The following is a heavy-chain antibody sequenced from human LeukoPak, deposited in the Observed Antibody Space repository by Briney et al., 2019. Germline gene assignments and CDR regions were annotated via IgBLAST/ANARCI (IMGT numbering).Heavy chain of an antibody. CDR3: ARGGQWEPLDY. CDR2: INHSGST. D-gene: IGHD1-26*01. Sequence: NSSETLSLTCAVYGGSFSGYYWSWIRQPPGKGLEWIGEINHSGSTNYNPSLKSRVTISVDTSKNQFSLKLSSVTAADTAVYYCARGGQWEPLDYWGQGTLVTVSS. V-gene: IGHV4-34*01. J-gene: IGHJ4*02. CDR1: GGSFSGYY.